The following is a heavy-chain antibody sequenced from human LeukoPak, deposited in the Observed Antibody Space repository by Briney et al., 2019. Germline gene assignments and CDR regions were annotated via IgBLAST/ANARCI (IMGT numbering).Heavy chain of an antibody. CDR2: LYGSGGVT. CDR1: GFAFSYYA. CDR3: AKARGPAATHPDY. D-gene: IGHD6-25*01. Sequence: GGSLRLSCAASGFAFSYYAMTWVRQAPGKGLEWVSALYGSGGVTFYADSVKGRFTISRDDSKNTLYLQMNSLRAEDTAVYYCAKARGPAATHPDYWGQGTLVTVSS. J-gene: IGHJ4*02. V-gene: IGHV3-23*01.